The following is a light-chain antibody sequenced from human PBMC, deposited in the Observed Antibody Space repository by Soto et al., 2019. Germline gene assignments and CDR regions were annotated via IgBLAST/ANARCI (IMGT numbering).Light chain of an antibody. CDR1: QSVSSSY. CDR2: GTS. V-gene: IGKV3-20*01. J-gene: IGKJ1*01. Sequence: EIVLTQSPVTVSFSAGQTATLSCXXSQSVSSSYLAWYQQKPGQAPRLLIYGTSSRATGIPDRFSGSGSGTEFTLTINSLQTEDFGLYYCQQYNSWPRTFGQGTKVDIK. CDR3: QQYNSWPRT.